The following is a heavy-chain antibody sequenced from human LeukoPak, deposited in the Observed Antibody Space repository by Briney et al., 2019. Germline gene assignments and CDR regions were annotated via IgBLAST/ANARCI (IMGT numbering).Heavy chain of an antibody. CDR1: GFTFSSYS. Sequence: GGSLRLSCAASGFTFSSYSMNWVRQAPGKGLEWVLSISTSSSYIYSADSVKGRFTISRDNAKNSLYLQMSSLRAEDTAVYYCVRDTFSPDAFDIWGQGTMVTVSS. D-gene: IGHD3-16*01. V-gene: IGHV3-21*01. CDR2: ISTSSSYI. CDR3: VRDTFSPDAFDI. J-gene: IGHJ3*02.